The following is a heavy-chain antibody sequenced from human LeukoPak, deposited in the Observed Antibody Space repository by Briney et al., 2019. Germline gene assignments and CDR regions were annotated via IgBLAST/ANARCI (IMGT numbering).Heavy chain of an antibody. J-gene: IGHJ4*02. CDR1: GFTFNDYG. CDR3: ARESNYDILTGYYRGNYFDY. Sequence: GGSLRLSCAASGFTFNDYGMSWVRQAPGKGLEWVSGINWNGGSTVYADSVKGRFTISRDNAKNSLYMQMNSLRAEDTALYYCARESNYDILTGYYRGNYFDYWGQGTLVSVSS. V-gene: IGHV3-20*04. D-gene: IGHD3-9*01. CDR2: INWNGGST.